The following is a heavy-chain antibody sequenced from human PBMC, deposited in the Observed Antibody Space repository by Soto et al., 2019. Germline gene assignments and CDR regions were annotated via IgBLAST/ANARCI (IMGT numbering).Heavy chain of an antibody. D-gene: IGHD3-3*01. CDR1: GFTFSSYG. V-gene: IGHV3-30*18. CDR2: ISYDGSNK. Sequence: QVQLVESGGGVVQPGRSLRLSCAASGFTFSSYGMHWVRQAPGKGLEWVAVISYDGSNKYYADSVKGRFTISRDNSKNTLDLQMNSLRAEDTAVYYCVKVRRLRFLEWLSDPYFDYWGQGTLVTVSS. J-gene: IGHJ4*02. CDR3: VKVRRLRFLEWLSDPYFDY.